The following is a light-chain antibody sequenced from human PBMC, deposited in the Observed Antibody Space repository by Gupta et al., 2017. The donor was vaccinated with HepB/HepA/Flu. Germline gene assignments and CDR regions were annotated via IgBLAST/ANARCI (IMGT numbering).Light chain of an antibody. J-gene: IGLJ1*01. Sequence: QSVLTQPHSVSGAPGQRVTISCTGSSSNIGAGYDVHWYQQLPGTAPKLLIYGNSNRPSGVPDRFSGSKSGTSASLAITGLQAEDEADYYCQSYDSSFYVFGTGTKVTVL. V-gene: IGLV1-40*01. CDR2: GNS. CDR1: SSNIGAGYD. CDR3: QSYDSSFYV.